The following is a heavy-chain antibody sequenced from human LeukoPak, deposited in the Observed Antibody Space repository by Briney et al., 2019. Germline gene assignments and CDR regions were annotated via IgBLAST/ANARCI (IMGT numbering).Heavy chain of an antibody. D-gene: IGHD2-2*01. CDR1: GFAFDEHG. Sequence: PGGSLRLSCTASGFAFDEHGMSWGRQVPGKGLEWGSGINWSGESTGYADPLTGPFTISRDNAKNSLYLQMDSLRAEDTALYYCARAPITSPFYFDYWGQGTLVTVSS. CDR3: ARAPITSPFYFDY. V-gene: IGHV3-20*04. J-gene: IGHJ4*02. CDR2: INWSGEST.